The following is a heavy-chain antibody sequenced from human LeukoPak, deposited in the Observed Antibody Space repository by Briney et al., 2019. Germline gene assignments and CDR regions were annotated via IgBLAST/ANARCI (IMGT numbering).Heavy chain of an antibody. Sequence: GGSLRLSCAASGFTFSSHWMYWVRQAPGKGLEWVANIKPDGSETFYVESVRGRFTISRDNAKNSLYLQMNSLRAEDTAVYYCTRIIVEVPGVSDYCDSWGQGTLVTVSS. CDR2: IKPDGSET. CDR1: GFTFSSHW. CDR3: TRIIVEVPGVSDYCDS. D-gene: IGHD2-2*01. V-gene: IGHV3-7*05. J-gene: IGHJ4*02.